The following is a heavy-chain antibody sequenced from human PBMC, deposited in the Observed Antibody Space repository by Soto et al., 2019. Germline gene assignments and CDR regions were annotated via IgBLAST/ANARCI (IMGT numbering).Heavy chain of an antibody. V-gene: IGHV3-23*01. CDR1: GFTFGNYA. J-gene: IGHJ3*01. D-gene: IGHD2-21*02. Sequence: PGGSLKLSSAASGFTFGNYAMNWVRQAPGKGLEWISSISDPGTSTYYANSVKGRFSMSRDNSKNTLFLQMNRLRADDTAVYFCAKSLVTPSDAFDLWGRGTLVTVSS. CDR3: AKSLVTPSDAFDL. CDR2: ISDPGTST.